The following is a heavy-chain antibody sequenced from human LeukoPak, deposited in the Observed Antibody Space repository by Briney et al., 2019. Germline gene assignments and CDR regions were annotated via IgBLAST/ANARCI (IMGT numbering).Heavy chain of an antibody. CDR3: AGEGGITGTRNAFDI. J-gene: IGHJ3*02. CDR1: GFTFSSYA. Sequence: GGSLRLSCAASGFTFSSYAMHWVRQAPGKGLEWVAVISYDGSNKYYADSVKGRFTISRDNSKNTLYLQMNSLRAEDTAVYYCAGEGGITGTRNAFDIWGQGTMVTVSS. V-gene: IGHV3-30-3*01. CDR2: ISYDGSNK. D-gene: IGHD1-7*01.